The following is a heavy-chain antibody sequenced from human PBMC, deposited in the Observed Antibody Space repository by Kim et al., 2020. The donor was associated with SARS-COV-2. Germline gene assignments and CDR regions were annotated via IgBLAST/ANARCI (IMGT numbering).Heavy chain of an antibody. Sequence: SETLSLTCTVSGGSISSYYWSWIRQPPGKGLEWIGYIYYSGSTNYNPSLKSRVTISVDTSKNQFSLKLSSVTAADTAVYYCARAGVYSSSWYGYFDYWGQGTLVTVSS. J-gene: IGHJ4*02. D-gene: IGHD6-13*01. CDR3: ARAGVYSSSWYGYFDY. CDR2: IYYSGST. V-gene: IGHV4-59*01. CDR1: GGSISSYY.